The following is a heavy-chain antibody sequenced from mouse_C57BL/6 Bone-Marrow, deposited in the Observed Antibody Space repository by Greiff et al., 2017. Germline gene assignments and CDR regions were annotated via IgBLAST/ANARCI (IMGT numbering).Heavy chain of an antibody. CDR3: ASSRRLRRGGAMDY. J-gene: IGHJ4*01. D-gene: IGHD2-4*01. CDR2: IDPNSGGT. Sequence: QVQLQQPGAELVKPGASVKLSCKASGYTFTSYWMHWVKQRPGRGLEWIGRIDPNSGGTKYNEKFKSKATLTVDKPSSTAYMQLSSLTSEDSAVYYCASSRRLRRGGAMDYWGQGTSVTVSS. V-gene: IGHV1-72*01. CDR1: GYTFTSYW.